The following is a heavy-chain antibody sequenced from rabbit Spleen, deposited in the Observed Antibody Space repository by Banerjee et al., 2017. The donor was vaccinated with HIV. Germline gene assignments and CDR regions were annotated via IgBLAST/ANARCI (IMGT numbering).Heavy chain of an antibody. CDR3: SIATMTMVITDL. J-gene: IGHJ3*01. CDR2: IYAGSSGST. V-gene: IGHV1S40*01. CDR1: GFSFSTSYW. D-gene: IGHD2-1*01. Sequence: QSLEESGGDLVKPGASLTLTCTASGFSFSTSYWICWVRQAPGKGLEWIACIYAGSSGSTYYASWAKGRFTISKTSSTTVTLQMTSLTAADTATYFCSIATMTMVITDLWGQGTLVTVS.